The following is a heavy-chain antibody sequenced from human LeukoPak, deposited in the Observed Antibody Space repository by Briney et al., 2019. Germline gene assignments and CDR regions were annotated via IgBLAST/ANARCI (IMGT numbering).Heavy chain of an antibody. J-gene: IGHJ5*02. V-gene: IGHV4-34*01. CDR2: INHSGST. CDR3: ARVKFPVDP. CDR1: GGSFSGYY. Sequence: PSETLSLTCAVYGGSFSGYYWSWIRRPPGKGLEWIGEINHSGSTNYNPSLKSRVTISVDTSKNQFSLKLSSVTAADTAVYYCARVKFPVDPWGQGTLVTVSS.